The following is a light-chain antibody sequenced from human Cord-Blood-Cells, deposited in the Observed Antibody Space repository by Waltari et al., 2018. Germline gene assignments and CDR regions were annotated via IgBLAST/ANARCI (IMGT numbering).Light chain of an antibody. Sequence: QSVLTQPPSASGTPGQRVTISCSGRSPNIGRNYVSWYQQLPGTAPKLLIYRNNQRPSGVPDRFSGSKSGTSASLAISGLRSEDEADYYCAAWDDSLSVVFGGGTKLTVL. CDR1: SPNIGRNY. V-gene: IGLV1-47*01. J-gene: IGLJ2*01. CDR3: AAWDDSLSVV. CDR2: RNN.